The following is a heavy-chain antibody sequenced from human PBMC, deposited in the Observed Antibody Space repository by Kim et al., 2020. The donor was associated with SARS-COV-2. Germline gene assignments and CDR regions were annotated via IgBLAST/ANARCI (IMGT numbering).Heavy chain of an antibody. CDR1: GGSISSSSYY. D-gene: IGHD6-19*01. Sequence: SETLSLTCTVSGGSISSSSYYWGWIRQPPGKGLEWIGSIYYSGSTYYNPSLKSRVTISVDTSKNQFSLKLSSVTAADTAVYYCAMGSGWGPPRYYYYYYGMDVWGQGTTVTVSS. CDR2: IYYSGST. V-gene: IGHV4-39*01. J-gene: IGHJ6*02. CDR3: AMGSGWGPPRYYYYYYGMDV.